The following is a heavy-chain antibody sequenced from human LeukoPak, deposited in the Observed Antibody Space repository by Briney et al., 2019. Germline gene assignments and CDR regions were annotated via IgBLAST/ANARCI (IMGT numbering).Heavy chain of an antibody. Sequence: PSETLSLTCTVSGGSISRSNFHWGWIRQPPGKGLEWIGSIYYSGSTYYNPSLKSRVTISVDTSKNQFSLKLSSVTAADTAAYYCARVNDYVWGSYRWYFDYWGQGTLVTVSS. J-gene: IGHJ4*02. CDR2: IYYSGST. V-gene: IGHV4-39*01. CDR1: GGSISRSNFH. CDR3: ARVNDYVWGSYRWYFDY. D-gene: IGHD3-16*02.